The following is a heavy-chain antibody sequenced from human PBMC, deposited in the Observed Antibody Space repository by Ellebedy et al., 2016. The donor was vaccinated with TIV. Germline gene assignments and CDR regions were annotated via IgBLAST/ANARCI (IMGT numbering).Heavy chain of an antibody. V-gene: IGHV1-3*01. Sequence: AASVKVSCKASGYNFTTYAIHWVRQASGQRPEWMGWINAGIGNTKYSDNFQGRVTITTDTSASTAYMEMSSLRSEDTAVYYCARRFDIVTCPYPRGYYGLDIWGQGTTVTVSS. J-gene: IGHJ6*02. D-gene: IGHD3-9*01. CDR2: INAGIGNT. CDR3: ARRFDIVTCPYPRGYYGLDI. CDR1: GYNFTTYA.